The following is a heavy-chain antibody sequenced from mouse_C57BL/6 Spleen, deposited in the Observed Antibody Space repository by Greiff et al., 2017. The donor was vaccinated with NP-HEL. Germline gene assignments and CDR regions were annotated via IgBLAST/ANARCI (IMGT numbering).Heavy chain of an antibody. CDR2: IRNKANTHAT. Sequence: DVKLVESGGGLVQPGGSMKLSCAASGFTFRDAWMDWVRQSPEKGLEWVAEIRNKANTHATYYAESVKGRFTNSSDDSKSSVYLQMNSLRAEDTGIYYCTRSYGSSRFAYWGQGTLVTVSA. D-gene: IGHD1-1*01. CDR1: GFTFRDAW. J-gene: IGHJ3*01. V-gene: IGHV6-6*01. CDR3: TRSYGSSRFAY.